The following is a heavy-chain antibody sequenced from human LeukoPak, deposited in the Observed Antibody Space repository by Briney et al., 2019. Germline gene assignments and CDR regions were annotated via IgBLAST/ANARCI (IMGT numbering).Heavy chain of an antibody. CDR2: IYHSGST. J-gene: IGHJ4*02. CDR3: ARQVAYCGGDCYPTTFDY. Sequence: SQTLSLTCAVSGGSISSGGYSWSWIRQPPGKGLGWIGYIYHSGSTYYNPSLKSRVTISADTSKNQFSLKLSSVTAADTAMYYCARQVAYCGGDCYPTTFDYWGQGTLVTVSS. CDR1: GGSISSGGYS. V-gene: IGHV4-30-2*03. D-gene: IGHD2-21*02.